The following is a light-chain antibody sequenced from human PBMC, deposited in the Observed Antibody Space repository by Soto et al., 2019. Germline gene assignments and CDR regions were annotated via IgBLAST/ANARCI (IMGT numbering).Light chain of an antibody. V-gene: IGKV3-15*01. J-gene: IGKJ4*01. CDR1: QSIRSN. CDR3: QQYNNWPLT. CDR2: DAS. Sequence: EVVMTQSPVNLSVSSGERATLSCRASQSIRSNLAWYQQKPGQAPRLLIYDASTRATGIPAKFSGSGSGTESTLIICSLQSEDFAVYYCQQYNNWPLTFGGGTKVEIK.